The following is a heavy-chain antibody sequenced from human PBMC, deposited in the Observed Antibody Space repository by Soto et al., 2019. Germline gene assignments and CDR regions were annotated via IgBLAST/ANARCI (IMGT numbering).Heavy chain of an antibody. CDR1: GFTFRSYG. Sequence: QVQLVESGGGVVQPGRSLRLSCAASGFTFRSYGMHWVRQAPGKGLEWVAIISYDGSNYYHADSVKGRFTISRDNSKTTLYLQMNSLRAEDTAVYYCAKGYSGTGGMDVWGQGTTVTVS. J-gene: IGHJ6*02. D-gene: IGHD5-12*01. CDR2: ISYDGSNY. CDR3: AKGYSGTGGMDV. V-gene: IGHV3-30*18.